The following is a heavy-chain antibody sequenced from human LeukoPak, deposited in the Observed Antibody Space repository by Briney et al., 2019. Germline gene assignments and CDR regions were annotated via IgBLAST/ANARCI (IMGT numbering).Heavy chain of an antibody. J-gene: IGHJ4*02. CDR1: GFTFSSYA. CDR2: ISGSGGST. D-gene: IGHD3-3*01. V-gene: IGHV3-23*01. CDR3: AKASVRFLEWSHPYFDY. Sequence: GGSLRLSCAASGFTFSSYAMSWVRQAPGKGLEWVSAISGSGGSTYYADSVKGRFTISRDNSKNTLYLQMNSLRAEDTAVYYCAKASVRFLEWSHPYFDYWGQGTLVTVSS.